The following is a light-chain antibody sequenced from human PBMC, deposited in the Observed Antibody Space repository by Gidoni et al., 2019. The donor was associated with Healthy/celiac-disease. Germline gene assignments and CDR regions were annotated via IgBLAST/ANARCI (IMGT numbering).Light chain of an antibody. CDR3: QAWDSSTAV. Sequence: SNDLTKPHSVPVSPGHTATIPCSGDKLGDNYACFSQPNPGQSPVLVIYQDSKRPSGFPERFSGSNSGNTATLTISVTQAMDEADYYCQAWDSSTAVFGGGTKLTVL. CDR1: KLGDNY. J-gene: IGLJ2*01. V-gene: IGLV3-1*01. CDR2: QDS.